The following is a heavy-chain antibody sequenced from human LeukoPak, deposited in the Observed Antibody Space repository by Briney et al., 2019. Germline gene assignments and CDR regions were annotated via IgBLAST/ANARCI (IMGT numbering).Heavy chain of an antibody. V-gene: IGHV4-31*03. Sequence: SETLSLTCTVSGGSISSGGYYWSWIRQHPGKGLEWIGYISYSGNNYNNPSLKGRVTMSVDTSKNQFSLKLSSVTAADTAVYYCARGQYYHGSGSGLNWFDPWGQGTLVTVSS. CDR1: GGSISSGGYY. CDR2: ISYSGNN. D-gene: IGHD3-10*01. J-gene: IGHJ5*02. CDR3: ARGQYYHGSGSGLNWFDP.